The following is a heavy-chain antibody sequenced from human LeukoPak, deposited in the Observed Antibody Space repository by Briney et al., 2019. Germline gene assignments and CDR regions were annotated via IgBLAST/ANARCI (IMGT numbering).Heavy chain of an antibody. CDR3: ARDARYYDFWSGYYQHFDY. V-gene: IGHV3-23*01. CDR2: ISGSGGST. Sequence: GGSLRLSCAASGFTFSSYWMSWVRQAPGKGLEWVSTISGSGGSTYYADSVKGRFTISRDNSKNTLYLQMNSLRAEDTAVYYCARDARYYDFWSGYYQHFDYWGQGTLVTVSS. J-gene: IGHJ4*02. D-gene: IGHD3-3*01. CDR1: GFTFSSYW.